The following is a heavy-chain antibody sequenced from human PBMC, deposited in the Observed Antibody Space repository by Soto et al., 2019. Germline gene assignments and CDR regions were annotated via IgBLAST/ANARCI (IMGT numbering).Heavy chain of an antibody. V-gene: IGHV1-69*13. CDR2: IIPILGTE. D-gene: IGHD1-26*01. J-gene: IGHJ4*02. CDR1: GYTFSSNA. Sequence: SAKVSCKASGYTFSSNAMSWVQQAPGQGLEWMGGIIPILGTENYAQKFQGRVTITADESTSTAYMELSSLRSEDTAVYYCARVGTVDFDYWGQGTLVTGSS. CDR3: ARVGTVDFDY.